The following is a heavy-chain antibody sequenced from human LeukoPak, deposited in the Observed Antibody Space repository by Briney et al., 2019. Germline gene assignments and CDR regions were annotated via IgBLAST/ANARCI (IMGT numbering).Heavy chain of an antibody. CDR2: ISSSGSTI. V-gene: IGHV3-11*04. CDR3: ARGSWYNVEYFQH. Sequence: GGSLRLSCAASGFTFSDYYMSWIRQAPGKGLEWVSYISSSGSTIYYADPVKGRLTISRDNAKNSLYLQMNSLRAEDTAVYYCARGSWYNVEYFQHWGQGTLVTVSS. CDR1: GFTFSDYY. J-gene: IGHJ1*01. D-gene: IGHD6-13*01.